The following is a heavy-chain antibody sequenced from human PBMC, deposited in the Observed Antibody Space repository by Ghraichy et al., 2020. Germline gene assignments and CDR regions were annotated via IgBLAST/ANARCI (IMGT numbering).Heavy chain of an antibody. V-gene: IGHV3-23*01. CDR1: GFIFNNYA. CDR2: ITGSGGIT. J-gene: IGHJ4*02. CDR3: ATDPYSILTGYFAN. D-gene: IGHD3-9*01. Sequence: VKVSCGASGFIFNNYAMSWVRQAPGRGLEWVSSITGSGGITYHADSVKGRFTISRDNSKNTLYLHVNSLRAEDTAVYYCATDPYSILTGYFANWGQGTLVTVSP.